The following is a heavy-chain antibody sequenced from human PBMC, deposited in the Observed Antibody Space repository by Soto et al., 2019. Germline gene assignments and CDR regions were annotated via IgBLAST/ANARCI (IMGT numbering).Heavy chain of an antibody. CDR3: ARELQGLYYFDF. CDR1: GYTFTSYA. V-gene: IGHV1-3*01. Sequence: ASVKVSCKASGYTFTSYAIHWVRQAPGQRLEWMGWINADNGDTKYSQKFSGRVTITRDTSANTAFMELSSLRSEDTAMYYCARELQGLYYFDFWGQGTLVTVSS. CDR2: INADNGDT. J-gene: IGHJ4*02. D-gene: IGHD4-4*01.